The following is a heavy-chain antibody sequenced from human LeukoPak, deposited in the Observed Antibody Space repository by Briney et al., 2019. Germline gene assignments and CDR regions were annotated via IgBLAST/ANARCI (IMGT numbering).Heavy chain of an antibody. D-gene: IGHD3-16*01. V-gene: IGHV1-2*02. CDR3: ARAWGGVRDYFDY. CDR2: INPNSGGT. CDR1: GYTFTGYY. Sequence: GASVKVSCKPSGYTFTGYYLHWLRQAPGQGLEWMGWINPNSGGTNYAQKFQGRVTMTRDTSISTAYMELSRLRSDDTAVYSCARAWGGVRDYFDYWGQGTLVTVSS. J-gene: IGHJ4*02.